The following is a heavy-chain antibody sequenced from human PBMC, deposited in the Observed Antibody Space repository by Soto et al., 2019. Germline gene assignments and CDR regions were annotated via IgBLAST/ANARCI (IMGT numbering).Heavy chain of an antibody. V-gene: IGHV3-53*04. CDR2: IYSGGST. CDR3: ARGGESTTVTRNYYYYGMDV. CDR1: GFTVSSNY. J-gene: IGHJ6*02. D-gene: IGHD4-17*01. Sequence: EVQLVESGGGLVQPGGSLRLSCAASGFTVSSNYMSWVRQAPGKGLEWVSVIYSGGSTYYAYSVKGRFTISRHNSKNTLYLQMNSLRAEDTAVYYCARGGESTTVTRNYYYYGMDVWGQGTTVTVSS.